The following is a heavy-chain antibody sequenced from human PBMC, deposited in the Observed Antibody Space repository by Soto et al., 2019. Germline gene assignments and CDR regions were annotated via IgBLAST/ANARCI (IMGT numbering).Heavy chain of an antibody. CDR3: ARAMVRGKNYYGVDV. CDR1: GYSFTSYW. V-gene: IGHV5-51*03. J-gene: IGHJ6*02. Sequence: EVQLVQSGAEVKKPGESLQISCKGSGYSFTSYWIGWVRQMPGKGLEWMGIIYPGDSDTRYSPSFQGQVTISADKAISTACLQWSSLKASDSAMYYCARAMVRGKNYYGVDVWGQGTTVTVSS. D-gene: IGHD3-10*01. CDR2: IYPGDSDT.